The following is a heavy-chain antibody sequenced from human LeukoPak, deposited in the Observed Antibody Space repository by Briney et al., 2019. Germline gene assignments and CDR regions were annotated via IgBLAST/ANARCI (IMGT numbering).Heavy chain of an antibody. CDR2: IFSTRNT. CDR3: VRHRFGEPHFKD. J-gene: IGHJ4*02. Sequence: PSETLSLTCTVSDDSISTYYWSWIRQPPGKGLEWIGYIFSTRNTNYTPSLKSRVTMSLETSKRQFYLRLDSVTAADTAMYYCVRHRFGEPHFKDWGLGTLVTVSS. V-gene: IGHV4-59*08. D-gene: IGHD3-10*01. CDR1: DDSISTYY.